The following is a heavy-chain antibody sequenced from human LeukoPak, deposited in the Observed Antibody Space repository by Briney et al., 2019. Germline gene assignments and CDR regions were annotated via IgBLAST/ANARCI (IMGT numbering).Heavy chain of an antibody. CDR1: GYTFTDYN. V-gene: IGHV1-2*02. Sequence: ASVKVSCKASGYTFTDYNMLWVRQAPGQGLEWMGWINPNSGGTKSAQKFQGRVIMTRDTSISTAYMELRSLSSDDTAVYYCARGRQLHLGELFPFAEFFQPWGQGTLVTVFS. J-gene: IGHJ1*01. CDR2: INPNSGGT. D-gene: IGHD3-16*01. CDR3: ARGRQLHLGELFPFAEFFQP.